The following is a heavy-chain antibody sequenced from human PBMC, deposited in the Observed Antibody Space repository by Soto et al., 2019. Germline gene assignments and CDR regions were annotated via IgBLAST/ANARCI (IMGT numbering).Heavy chain of an antibody. CDR2: IDWDDDK. D-gene: IGHD5-12*01. V-gene: IGHV2-70*11. J-gene: IGHJ5*02. CDR3: TRGYNAYVRNCFDP. Sequence: VSWIRQPQGKALEWLARIDWDDDKYYSTSLKTRLTISNDTSKNQVVLTMTNMDPVDTATYYCTRGYNAYVRNCFDPSGQGTLV.